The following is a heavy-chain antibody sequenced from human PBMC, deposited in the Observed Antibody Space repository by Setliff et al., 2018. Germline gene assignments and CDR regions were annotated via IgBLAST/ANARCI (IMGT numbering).Heavy chain of an antibody. CDR1: GGSFSDYY. J-gene: IGHJ5*02. Sequence: PSETLSLTCAVYGGSFSDYYWGWIRQPPWKGLEWIGEIHHSGSTNYNPSLKSRVTISVDTSKNQFSLKLSPVTAADTAVYYCARGVSTLYSSDWFDPWGHGTLVTVSS. V-gene: IGHV4-34*01. CDR3: ARGVSTLYSSDWFDP. D-gene: IGHD3-16*02. CDR2: IHHSGST.